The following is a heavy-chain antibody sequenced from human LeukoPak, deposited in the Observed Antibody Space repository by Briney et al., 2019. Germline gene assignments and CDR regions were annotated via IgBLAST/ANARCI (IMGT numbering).Heavy chain of an antibody. D-gene: IGHD2-8*02. Sequence: SETLSLTCTVSGGSISSYYWSWIRQPPGKGLEWIWYIYYSGSTNYNPSLKSRVTISVDTSKNQFSLKLSSVTAADTAVYYCATTSAYWFPNYYGMDVWGQGTTVTVSS. CDR3: ATTSAYWFPNYYGMDV. V-gene: IGHV4-59*08. J-gene: IGHJ6*02. CDR1: GGSISSYY. CDR2: IYYSGST.